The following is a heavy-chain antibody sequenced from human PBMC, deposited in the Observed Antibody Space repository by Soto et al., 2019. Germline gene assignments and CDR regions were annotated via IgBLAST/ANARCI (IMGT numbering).Heavy chain of an antibody. V-gene: IGHV4-39*01. CDR3: ASRSKGYCSGGSCLTFDY. D-gene: IGHD2-15*01. CDR1: GGSISSSSYY. CDR2: IYYSGST. J-gene: IGHJ4*02. Sequence: SETLSLTCTVSGGSISSSSYYWGWIRQPPGKGREWIGSIYYSGSTYYNPSLKSRVTISIDTSKNQFSLKLSSVTAADTAVYYCASRSKGYCSGGSCLTFDYWGQGTLVTVSS.